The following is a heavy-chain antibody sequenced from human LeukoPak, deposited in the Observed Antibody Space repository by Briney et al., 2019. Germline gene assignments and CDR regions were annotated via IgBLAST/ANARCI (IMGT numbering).Heavy chain of an antibody. J-gene: IGHJ4*02. CDR1: GGSISSYY. Sequence: SETLSLTCTVSGGSISSYYWSWIRQPPGKGLEWIGYIYTSGSTNYNPSLKSRVTISVDTSKNQFSLKLSSVTAADTAVYYCARMGYSSGWYFDYWGQGTPVTVSS. CDR2: IYTSGST. V-gene: IGHV4-4*09. D-gene: IGHD6-19*01. CDR3: ARMGYSSGWYFDY.